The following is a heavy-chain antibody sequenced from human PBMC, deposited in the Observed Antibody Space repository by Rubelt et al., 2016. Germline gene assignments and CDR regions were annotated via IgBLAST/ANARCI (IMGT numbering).Heavy chain of an antibody. D-gene: IGHD4-17*01. CDR2: LSYGGST. J-gene: IGHJ3*02. V-gene: IGHV4-59*01. CDR1: GGSISSNS. CDR3: ARGGYGSQKATDALDI. Sequence: ESGPGLVKPSETLSLTCTVSGGSISSNSWSWIRQPPGKGLQWIGCLSYGGSTNFNPSLKSRITISVDTSKNQFSLKLRFVTAADTAVYYSARGGYGSQKATDALDIWGLGTKVTVSS.